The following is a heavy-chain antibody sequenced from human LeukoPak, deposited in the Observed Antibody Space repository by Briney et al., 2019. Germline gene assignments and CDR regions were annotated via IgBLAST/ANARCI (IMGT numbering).Heavy chain of an antibody. CDR1: GGSFSGYY. V-gene: IGHV4-34*01. CDR2: ISHSGST. J-gene: IGHJ3*02. D-gene: IGHD3-22*01. Sequence: SETLSLTCAVYGGSFSGYYWSWIRQPPGKGLEWIGEISHSGSTNYNPSLKSRVTISVDTPKNQFSLKLSSVTAADTAVYYCARGYDSDAFDIWGQGTMVTVSS. CDR3: ARGYDSDAFDI.